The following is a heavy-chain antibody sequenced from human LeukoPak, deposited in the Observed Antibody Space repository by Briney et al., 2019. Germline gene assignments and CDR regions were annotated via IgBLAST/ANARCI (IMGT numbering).Heavy chain of an antibody. J-gene: IGHJ4*02. CDR1: GFTFSSYG. Sequence: GGSLRLSCAASGFTFSSYGMHWVRQAPGKGLEWVAVIWYDGSNKYYADSVKGRFTISRDNSKNTLYLQMNSLRAEDTAVYYCAKGPYGDFHFDYWGQGTLVTVSS. CDR3: AKGPYGDFHFDY. D-gene: IGHD4-17*01. V-gene: IGHV3-30*02. CDR2: IWYDGSNK.